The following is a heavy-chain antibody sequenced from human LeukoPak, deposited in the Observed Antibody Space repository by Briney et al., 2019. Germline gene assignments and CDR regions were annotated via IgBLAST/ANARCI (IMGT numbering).Heavy chain of an antibody. CDR2: ISYDGSNK. V-gene: IGHV3-30*18. CDR3: AKDLVAAFDY. D-gene: IGHD2-15*01. CDR1: GFTFSSYG. J-gene: IGHJ4*02. Sequence: GGSLRLSCAASGFTFSSYGMHWVRQAPGKGLEWVAVISYDGSNKYYADSVKGRFTISRDNSKSTLYLQMNSLRAEDTAVYYCAKDLVAAFDYWGQGTLVTVSS.